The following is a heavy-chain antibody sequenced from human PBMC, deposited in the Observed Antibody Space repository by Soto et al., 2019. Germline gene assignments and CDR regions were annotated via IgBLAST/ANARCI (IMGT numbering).Heavy chain of an antibody. J-gene: IGHJ4*02. Sequence: GGYLILSCAASGFSFRNAWINWVRQVPGKGLEWVGRIKSKTDGGTTDFAAPVKGRFAISRDDSNNMVYLQMNSLKTEDTAVYYCAKGTFGVVIATHFDYWGQGTLVTVSS. V-gene: IGHV3-15*07. CDR3: AKGTFGVVIATHFDY. D-gene: IGHD3-3*01. CDR1: GFSFRNAW. CDR2: IKSKTDGGTT.